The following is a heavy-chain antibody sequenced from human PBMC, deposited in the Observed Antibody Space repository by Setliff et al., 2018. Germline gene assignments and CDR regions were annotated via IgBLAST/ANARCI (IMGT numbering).Heavy chain of an antibody. CDR1: GDSISSGDYF. CDR2: IYHSGSA. V-gene: IGHV4-30-4*08. D-gene: IGHD1-26*01. J-gene: IGHJ3*01. CDR3: AREVGTSTSSDAFDV. Sequence: SETLSLTCTVSGDSISSGDYFWSWIRQPPGKGLERIAYIYHSGSAYYNPSLKSRVTMSADTSKNQFSLHLTSVTAADTAVYYCAREVGTSTSSDAFDVWGQGMMVTVSS.